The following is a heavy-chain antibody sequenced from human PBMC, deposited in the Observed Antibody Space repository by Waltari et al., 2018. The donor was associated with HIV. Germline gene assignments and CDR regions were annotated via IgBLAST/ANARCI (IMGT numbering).Heavy chain of an antibody. D-gene: IGHD3-10*01. CDR1: GYTFTHYG. CDR3: ARDRWFGESHYYYYYGMDV. CDR2: INTYSTNS. V-gene: IGHV1-18*01. J-gene: IGHJ6*02. Sequence: QVQLVQSGVEVKKPGASVKVSCKDSGYTFTHYGISRVRQAPGQGLEWMGWINTYSTNSYYTQKIQDRITWSTHTATGTATLGLAGLGSDDTAVYYCARDRWFGESHYYYYYGMDVWGQGTTVTVS.